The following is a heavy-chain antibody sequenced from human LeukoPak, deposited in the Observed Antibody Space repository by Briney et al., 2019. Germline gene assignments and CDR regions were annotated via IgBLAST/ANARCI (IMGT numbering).Heavy chain of an antibody. CDR1: GGTFSSYA. CDR3: ARDVYYVRMGGNWFDP. Sequence: SVKVSCKASGGTFSSYAISWVRQAPGQGLEWMGGIIPIFGTANYAQKFQGRVTITADESTSTAYMELSSLRSEDTAVYYCARDVYYVRMGGNWFDPWGQGTLVTASS. V-gene: IGHV1-69*01. J-gene: IGHJ5*02. D-gene: IGHD3-10*02. CDR2: IIPIFGTA.